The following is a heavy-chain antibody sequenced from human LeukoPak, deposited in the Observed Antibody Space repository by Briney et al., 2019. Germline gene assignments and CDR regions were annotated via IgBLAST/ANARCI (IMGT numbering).Heavy chain of an antibody. J-gene: IGHJ6*02. CDR2: ISNSGTTL. CDR3: ARDPLGNYDGMDV. V-gene: IGHV3-11*01. Sequence: GGSLRLSCAASGFTFSDYYMSWIRQAPGKGLEWLSYISNSGTTLYYADSVKGRFTISRDNAKNALYLQMDSLRAEDTALYYCARDPLGNYDGMDVWGRGTTVTVSS. CDR1: GFTFSDYY.